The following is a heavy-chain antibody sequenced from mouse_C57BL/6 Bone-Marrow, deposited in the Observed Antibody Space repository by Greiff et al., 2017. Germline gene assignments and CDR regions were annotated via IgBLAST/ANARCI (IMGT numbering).Heavy chain of an antibody. D-gene: IGHD1-1*01. J-gene: IGHJ2*01. V-gene: IGHV14-4*01. CDR3: THYYYVSYYFDD. CDR1: GFNIKDDY. Sequence: VQLKESGAELVRPGASVKLSCTASGFNIKDDYMHWVKQRPEQGLEWIGWIDPENGDTEYASKFQGKATITADTASNTAYLQLSSLTSEDTAVYYCTHYYYVSYYFDDWGQGTTLTVSS. CDR2: IDPENGDT.